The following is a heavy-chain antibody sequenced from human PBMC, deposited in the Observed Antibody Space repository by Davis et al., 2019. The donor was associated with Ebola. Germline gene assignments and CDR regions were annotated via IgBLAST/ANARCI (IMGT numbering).Heavy chain of an antibody. CDR3: ARIRRYNWNYGGMDV. J-gene: IGHJ6*02. V-gene: IGHV3-21*01. CDR2: ISSSSSYI. Sequence: GGSLRLSCAASGFTFSSYSMNWVRQAPGKGLEWVSSISSSSSYIYYADSVKGRFTISRDNAKNSLYLQMNSLRAADTAVYYCARIRRYNWNYGGMDVWGQGTTVTVSS. CDR1: GFTFSSYS. D-gene: IGHD1-20*01.